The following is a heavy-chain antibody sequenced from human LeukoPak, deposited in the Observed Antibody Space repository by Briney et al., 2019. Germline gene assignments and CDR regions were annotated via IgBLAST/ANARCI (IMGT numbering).Heavy chain of an antibody. CDR2: ISSGGSTI. J-gene: IGHJ4*02. V-gene: IGHV3-48*03. D-gene: IGHD4-17*01. CDR1: GFIFSSSE. Sequence: TGGSLRLSCAASGFIFSSSEMNWVRQAPGKGLEWVSYISSGGSTIYYADSVKGRFTISRDNAKNSLYLQMNSLRAEDTAVYYCARLTVTRYFDYWGQGTLVTVSS. CDR3: ARLTVTRYFDY.